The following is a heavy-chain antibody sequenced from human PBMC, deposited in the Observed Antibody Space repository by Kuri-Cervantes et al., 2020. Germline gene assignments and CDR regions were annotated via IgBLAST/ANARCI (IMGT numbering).Heavy chain of an antibody. J-gene: IGHJ4*02. CDR3: ARISYDSSGYYRSEYFDY. V-gene: IGHV2-70*04. D-gene: IGHD3-22*01. Sequence: SGPTLVKPTQTLTLTCTFSGFSLSTSGVGVGWIRQPPGKALEWLARIDWDDDKFYSTSLKTRLTISKDTSKNQVVLTMTNMDPVDTATYYCARISYDSSGYYRSEYFDYWGQGTLVTVSS. CDR1: GFSLSTSGVG. CDR2: IDWDDDK.